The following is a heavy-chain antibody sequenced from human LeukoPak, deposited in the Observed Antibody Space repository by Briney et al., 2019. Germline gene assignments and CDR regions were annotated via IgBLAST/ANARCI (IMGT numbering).Heavy chain of an antibody. D-gene: IGHD1-1*01. CDR1: GYSISSGYY. V-gene: IGHV4-38-2*02. Sequence: SETLSLTCTVSGYSISSGYYWGWIRQPPGKGLEWIGSIYHSGSTYYNPSLKSRVTISVDTSKNQFSLKLSSVTAADTAVYYCARGRRWNDGVVDYWGQGTLVTVSS. CDR3: ARGRRWNDGVVDY. J-gene: IGHJ4*02. CDR2: IYHSGST.